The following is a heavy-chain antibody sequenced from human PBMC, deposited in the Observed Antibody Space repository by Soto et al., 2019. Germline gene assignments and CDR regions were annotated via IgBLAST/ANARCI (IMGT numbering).Heavy chain of an antibody. J-gene: IGHJ4*02. CDR3: ARDTDGLHY. V-gene: IGHV3-74*01. CDR1: GLIFSNYK. Sequence: EVQLVESGGGLVQPGGSLRLSCAASGLIFSNYKMHWVRQAPGKGLEWVSRINTDGSITDYADSVKGRFTVSRDNPKSTLYLQMNSLRVEDTAAYYCARDTDGLHYWGQGTLVTVSS. CDR2: INTDGSIT.